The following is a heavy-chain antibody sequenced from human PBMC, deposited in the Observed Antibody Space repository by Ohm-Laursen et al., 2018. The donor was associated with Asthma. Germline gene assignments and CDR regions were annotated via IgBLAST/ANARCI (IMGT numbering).Heavy chain of an antibody. V-gene: IGHV3-74*01. J-gene: IGHJ4*02. D-gene: IGHD5-24*01. CDR2: IFPDGRHT. Sequence: SLRLSCAASGFTFSRYWMHWVRQRPGGGLDWISHIFPDGRHTNYADSVKGRFTISRDDAKNTLYLQMNSLRADDSAVYYCARGNLEGLQWGQGTLVTVSS. CDR1: GFTFSRYW. CDR3: ARGNLEGLQ.